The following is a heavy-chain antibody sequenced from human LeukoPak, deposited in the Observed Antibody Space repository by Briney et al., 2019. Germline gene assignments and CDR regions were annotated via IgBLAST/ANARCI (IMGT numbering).Heavy chain of an antibody. CDR1: GFTFSSYA. CDR2: ISYDGSNK. J-gene: IGHJ4*02. CDR3: ARGIGGSGSRGDY. Sequence: GRSLRLSCAASGFTFSSYAMHWVRQAPGKGLEWVAVISYDGSNKYYADSVKGRFTISRDNSKNTLYLQMNSLRAEDTAVYYCARGIGGSGSRGDYWGQGTLVTVSS. V-gene: IGHV3-30-3*01. D-gene: IGHD3-10*01.